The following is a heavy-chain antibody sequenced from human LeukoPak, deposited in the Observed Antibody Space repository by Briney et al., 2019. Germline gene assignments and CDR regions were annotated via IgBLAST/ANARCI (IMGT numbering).Heavy chain of an antibody. CDR2: IYYSGST. J-gene: IGHJ6*02. CDR3: ARAWNGMDV. Sequence: PSETLSLTCTVSGGSISSYYWSWIRQPPGKGLEWIGYIYYSGSTNYNPSLKSRVTMSVDTSKNQFSLKLSSVTAADTAVYYCARAWNGMDVWGQGTTVTVSS. V-gene: IGHV4-59*01. CDR1: GGSISSYY.